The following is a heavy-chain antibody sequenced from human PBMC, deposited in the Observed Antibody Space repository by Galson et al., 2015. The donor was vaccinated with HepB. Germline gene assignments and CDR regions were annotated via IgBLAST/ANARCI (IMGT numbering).Heavy chain of an antibody. J-gene: IGHJ4*02. Sequence: SLRLSCAASGFTFSSYAIHWVRQAPGKGLEWVAVISYDGSNKYYADSVKGRFTISRDNSKNTLYLQMNSLRAEDTAVYYCARDPYSNSWHGYFDYWGQGTLVTVSS. CDR1: GFTFSSYA. D-gene: IGHD6-13*01. CDR3: ARDPYSNSWHGYFDY. V-gene: IGHV3-30*04. CDR2: ISYDGSNK.